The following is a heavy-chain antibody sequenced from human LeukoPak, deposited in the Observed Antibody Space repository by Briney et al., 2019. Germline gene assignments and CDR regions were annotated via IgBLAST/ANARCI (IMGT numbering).Heavy chain of an antibody. CDR2: FSGSGGST. Sequence: GGSLRLSCAASGFTFSNYAMSWVRQAPGKGLEWVSAFSGSGGSTYYANSVKGRFTISRDNSKNTLYLQMNSLRAEDTAVYYCARLVGCPDYWGQGTLVTVSS. CDR3: ARLVGCPDY. CDR1: GFTFSNYA. V-gene: IGHV3-23*01. D-gene: IGHD2-2*01. J-gene: IGHJ4*02.